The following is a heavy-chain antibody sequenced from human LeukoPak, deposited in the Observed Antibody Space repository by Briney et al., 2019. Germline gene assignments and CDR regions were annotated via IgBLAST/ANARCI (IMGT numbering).Heavy chain of an antibody. CDR3: ARDPSISGGDYYYYYYMDV. CDR2: IYYSGST. D-gene: IGHD3-16*01. Sequence: PSQTLSLTCTVSGGSISSGDYYWSWIRQPPGKGLEWIGYIYYSGSTYYNPSLKSRVTISVDTSKNQFSLKLSSVTAADTAAYYCARDPSISGGDYYYYYYMDVWGKGTTVTVSS. J-gene: IGHJ6*03. V-gene: IGHV4-30-4*08. CDR1: GGSISSGDYY.